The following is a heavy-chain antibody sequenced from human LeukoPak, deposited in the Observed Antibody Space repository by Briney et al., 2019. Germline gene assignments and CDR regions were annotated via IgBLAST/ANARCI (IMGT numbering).Heavy chain of an antibody. CDR3: AGDRGIADRPGWFDF. Sequence: GGSLRLSCAASGFTFSSYEMNWVRQAPEKGLEWVSYISSSGSTIYYADAVKGRFTISRDNAKSSLYLQMSSLRAEDTAVYYGAGDRGIADRPGWFDFWGQGILVTVSS. V-gene: IGHV3-48*03. CDR1: GFTFSSYE. CDR2: ISSSGSTI. J-gene: IGHJ5*01. D-gene: IGHD6-6*01.